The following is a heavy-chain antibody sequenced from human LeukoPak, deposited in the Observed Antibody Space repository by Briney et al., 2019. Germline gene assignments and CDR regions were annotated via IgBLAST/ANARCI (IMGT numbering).Heavy chain of an antibody. CDR3: AKTPLESVVVPAVWFDY. Sequence: NPGGSRRLSCPASGLTFSSYTMSWFRQAPGKGLKWVSAISGSGGSTYYADSVKGRFTISRDNSKNTLYLQMNSLRAEDTAVYYCAKTPLESVVVPAVWFDYWGQGTLVTVSS. CDR1: GLTFSSYT. V-gene: IGHV3-23*01. J-gene: IGHJ4*02. CDR2: ISGSGGST. D-gene: IGHD2-2*01.